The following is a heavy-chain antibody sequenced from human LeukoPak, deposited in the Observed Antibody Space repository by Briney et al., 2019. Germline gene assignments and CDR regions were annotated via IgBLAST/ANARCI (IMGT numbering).Heavy chain of an antibody. CDR2: ISGSGGST. J-gene: IGHJ3*02. V-gene: IGHV3-23*01. Sequence: GGSLRLSCAASGFTFSSYAMSWVRQAPGKGLEWVSAISGSGGSTYYANSVKGRFTISRDNAKNTLYLQMNSLRAEDTAVYYCARGGFDHAFDIWGQGTMVTVSS. CDR3: ARGGFDHAFDI. D-gene: IGHD3-9*01. CDR1: GFTFSSYA.